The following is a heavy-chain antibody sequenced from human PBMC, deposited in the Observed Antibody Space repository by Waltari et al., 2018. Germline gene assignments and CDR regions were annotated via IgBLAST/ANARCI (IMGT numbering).Heavy chain of an antibody. J-gene: IGHJ4*02. CDR2: LYRGGDT. V-gene: IGHV3-53*01. CDR3: ASGTATVSFEF. CDR1: GLVVSRSF. Sequence: EVQLVESGGDLIQPGGSLRLSCAASGLVVSRSFVAWVRQAPGKGRECVSILYRGGDTHFAGSVKGRFTISRDDSRNTVYLQMNSLRAEDAALYYCASGTATVSFEFWGQGTQVTVSS. D-gene: IGHD1-1*01.